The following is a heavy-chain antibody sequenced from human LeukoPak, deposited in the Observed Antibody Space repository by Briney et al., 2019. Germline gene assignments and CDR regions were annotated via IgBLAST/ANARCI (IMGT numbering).Heavy chain of an antibody. CDR1: GGTFSSYA. V-gene: IGHV1-69*04. Sequence: ASVKVSCKASGGTFSSYAISWVRQAPGQGLEWMGRIIPILGIANYAQKFQGRVTITADKSTSTAYMELSSLRSEDTAVYYCARDRTDHGDYDWHDAFDTWGQGAMVTVSS. CDR3: ARDRTDHGDYDWHDAFDT. CDR2: IIPILGIA. J-gene: IGHJ3*02. D-gene: IGHD4-17*01.